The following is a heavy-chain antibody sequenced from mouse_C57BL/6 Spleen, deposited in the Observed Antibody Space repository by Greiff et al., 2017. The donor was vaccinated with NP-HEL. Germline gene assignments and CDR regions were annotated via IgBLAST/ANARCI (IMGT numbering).Heavy chain of an antibody. D-gene: IGHD2-1*01. CDR2: IHPNSGST. J-gene: IGHJ3*01. CDR1: GYTFTSYW. Sequence: QVQLKQPGAELVKPGASVKLSCKASGYTFTSYWMHWVKQRPGQGLEWIGMIHPNSGSTNYNEKFKSKATLTVDKSSSTAYMQLSSLTSEDSAVYYCATYRNYAWFAYWGQGTLVTVSA. V-gene: IGHV1-64*01. CDR3: ATYRNYAWFAY.